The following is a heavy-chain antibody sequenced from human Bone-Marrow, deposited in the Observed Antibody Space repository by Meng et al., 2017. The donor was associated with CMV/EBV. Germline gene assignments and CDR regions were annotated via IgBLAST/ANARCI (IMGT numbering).Heavy chain of an antibody. V-gene: IGHV4-61*01. CDR1: GYSISSGYY. CDR2: IYYSGST. D-gene: IGHD2-2*02. CDR3: ARDAVVPAAITQSADYYYYGMDV. J-gene: IGHJ6*02. Sequence: ESLKISCTVSGYSISSGYYWGWIRQPPGKGLEWIGYIYYSGSTNYNPSLKSRVTISVDTSKNQFSLKLSSVTAADTAVYYCARDAVVPAAITQSADYYYYGMDVWGQGTTVTVSS.